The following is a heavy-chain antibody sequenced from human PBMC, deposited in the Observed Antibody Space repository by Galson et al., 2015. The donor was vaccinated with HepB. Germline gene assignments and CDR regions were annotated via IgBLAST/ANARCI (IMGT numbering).Heavy chain of an antibody. CDR3: AKGLAHYFYS. V-gene: IGHV3-30*18. J-gene: IGHJ4*02. CDR1: GFTFSTYG. CDR2: ISYDGGNK. Sequence: SLRLSCAASGFTFSTYGLHWVRQAPGKGLEWVALISYDGGNKNYADSVKGRFTISRDNSKNTLYLQMNSLRPEDTAVYYCAKGLAHYFYSRGQGTLVTVTS. D-gene: IGHD3-16*01.